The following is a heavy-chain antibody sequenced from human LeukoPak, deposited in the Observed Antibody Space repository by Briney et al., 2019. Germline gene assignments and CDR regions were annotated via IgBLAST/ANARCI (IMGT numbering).Heavy chain of an antibody. CDR3: ARDDYGGNSYFDY. CDR1: GYTFTSYD. V-gene: IGHV1-8*03. Sequence: ASVKVSCKASGYTFTSYDINWVRQATGQGLEWMGWMNPNSGNTGYAQKFQGRVTITRNTSMSTAYMELSSLRSEDTAVYYCARDDYGGNSYFDYWGQGTLVTVSS. CDR2: MNPNSGNT. D-gene: IGHD4-23*01. J-gene: IGHJ4*02.